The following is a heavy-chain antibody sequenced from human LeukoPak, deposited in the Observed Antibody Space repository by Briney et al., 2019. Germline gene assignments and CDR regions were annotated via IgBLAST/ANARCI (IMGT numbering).Heavy chain of an antibody. Sequence: PSETLSLTCAVYGGSFSGYYWNWIRQPPGKGLEWIGYIYYSGSTNYNPSLKSRVTISVDTSKNQFSLKLSSVTAADTAVYYCARLGRGYADYWGQGTLVTVSS. CDR3: ARLGRGYADY. D-gene: IGHD5-18*01. J-gene: IGHJ4*02. CDR1: GGSFSGYY. V-gene: IGHV4-59*08. CDR2: IYYSGST.